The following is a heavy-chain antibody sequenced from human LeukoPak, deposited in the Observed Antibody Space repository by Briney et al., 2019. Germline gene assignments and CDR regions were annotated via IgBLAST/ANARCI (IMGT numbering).Heavy chain of an antibody. CDR1: GYTFTIYG. Sequence: GASVKVSCKASGYTFTIYGISWVRQAPGQGLEWMGWISAYNGNTNYAQKLQGRVTMTTDTSTSTDYMELRSLRSDDTAVYYCARDSTAMVTGWFDPWGQGTLVTVSS. J-gene: IGHJ5*02. CDR2: ISAYNGNT. V-gene: IGHV1-18*01. D-gene: IGHD5-18*01. CDR3: ARDSTAMVTGWFDP.